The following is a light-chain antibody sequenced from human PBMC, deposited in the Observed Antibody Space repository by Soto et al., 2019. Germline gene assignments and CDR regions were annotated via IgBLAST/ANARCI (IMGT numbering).Light chain of an antibody. CDR3: QQYNSYSWT. Sequence: DIQMTQSPSTLSASVVEIVNISCGASQSISSWLAWYQQKPGKAPKLLIYKASSLESGVPSRFSGSGSGTEFTLTISSLQPDDFATYYCQQYNSYSWTFGQGTKVDIK. V-gene: IGKV1-5*03. J-gene: IGKJ1*01. CDR2: KAS. CDR1: QSISSW.